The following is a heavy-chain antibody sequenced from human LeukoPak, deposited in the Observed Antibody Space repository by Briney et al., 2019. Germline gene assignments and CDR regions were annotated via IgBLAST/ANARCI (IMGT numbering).Heavy chain of an antibody. CDR2: ISSSSSYI. Sequence: GGSLRLSCAASGFTFSSYSMNWVRQAPGKGLEWVSSISSSSSYIYYADSVRGRFTISRDNAKNSLYLQMNSLRAEDTAVYYCARVGYCSGGSCPLGYWGQGTLVTVSS. D-gene: IGHD2-15*01. V-gene: IGHV3-21*01. J-gene: IGHJ4*02. CDR3: ARVGYCSGGSCPLGY. CDR1: GFTFSSYS.